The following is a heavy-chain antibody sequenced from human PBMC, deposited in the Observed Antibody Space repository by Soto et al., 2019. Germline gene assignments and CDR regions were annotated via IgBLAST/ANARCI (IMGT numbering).Heavy chain of an antibody. V-gene: IGHV4-31*03. Sequence: QVQLQESGPGLVKPSQTLSLTCTVSGGSIRSGGYYWSWIRQHPGKGLGWIGYIYYSGSTYYNPSLKSRVTISVDTSKNQFSLKLSSVTAADTAVYYCARSAADYDFWSGYALGFDYWGQGTLVTVSS. CDR1: GGSIRSGGYY. D-gene: IGHD3-3*01. J-gene: IGHJ4*02. CDR3: ARSAADYDFWSGYALGFDY. CDR2: IYYSGST.